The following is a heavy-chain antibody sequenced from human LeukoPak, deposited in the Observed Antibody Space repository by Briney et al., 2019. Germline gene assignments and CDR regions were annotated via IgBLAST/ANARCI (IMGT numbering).Heavy chain of an antibody. CDR2: IRPDGTEK. D-gene: IGHD2/OR15-2a*01. CDR1: GFTFSFHW. Sequence: SGGSLRLSCAASGFTFSFHWMSWVRQAPGKGLEWVASIRPDGTEKYYLDSVKGRFTISKDNAKDSLFLQMNSLRGEDTAVYYCARLQGAYTTYDYWGQGTLVTVSS. CDR3: ARLQGAYTTYDY. V-gene: IGHV3-7*01. J-gene: IGHJ4*02.